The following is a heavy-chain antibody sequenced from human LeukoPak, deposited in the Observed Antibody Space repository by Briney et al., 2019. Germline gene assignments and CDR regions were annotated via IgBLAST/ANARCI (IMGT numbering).Heavy chain of an antibody. V-gene: IGHV4-39*01. CDR1: GGSISSSSYY. CDR3: ARLQGNTAMATKYFDY. CDR2: IYCSGST. D-gene: IGHD5-18*01. J-gene: IGHJ4*02. Sequence: SETLSLTCTVSGGSISSSSYYWGWIRQPPGKGLEWIGSIYCSGSTYYNPSLKSRVTISVDTSKNQFSLKLSSVTAADTAVYYCARLQGNTAMATKYFDYWGQGTLVTVSS.